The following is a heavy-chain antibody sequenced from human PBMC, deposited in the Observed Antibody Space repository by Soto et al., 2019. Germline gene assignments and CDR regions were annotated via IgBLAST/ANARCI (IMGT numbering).Heavy chain of an antibody. J-gene: IGHJ4*02. D-gene: IGHD6-19*01. Sequence: QVQLVESGGGVVQPGRSLRLSCAASGFTFSSYAMHWVRQAPGKGLEWVAVISYDGSNKYYADSVKGRFTISRDNSKNTLYLQMNSLRAEDTAVYYCAREYSSGWFSFDYWGQGTLVTVSS. V-gene: IGHV3-30-3*01. CDR2: ISYDGSNK. CDR3: AREYSSGWFSFDY. CDR1: GFTFSSYA.